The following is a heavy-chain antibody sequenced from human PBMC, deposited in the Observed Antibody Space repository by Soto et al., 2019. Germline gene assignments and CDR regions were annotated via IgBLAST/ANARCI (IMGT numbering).Heavy chain of an antibody. CDR2: IGNSGDTT. CDR3: AKPAYVNDFDI. V-gene: IGHV3-23*01. D-gene: IGHD3-16*01. Sequence: EVQLLASGGGLVQPGGSLRLSCAASGFTFSNYALSWVRQAPGKGLEWVSGIGNSGDTTYYADSVKGRFTISRDNSKNTLSLQMNSLRAEDTAIYYCAKPAYVNDFDIWGQGAMVAVSS. CDR1: GFTFSNYA. J-gene: IGHJ3*02.